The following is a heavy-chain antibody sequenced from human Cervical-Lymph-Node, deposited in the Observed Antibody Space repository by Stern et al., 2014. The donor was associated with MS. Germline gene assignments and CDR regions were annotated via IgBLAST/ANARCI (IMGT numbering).Heavy chain of an antibody. J-gene: IGHJ3*01. Sequence: QVQLQESGPGLVKPSETLSLTCTVSGASISSRGFYWSWIRQHPGKGLEWIGYIYYTGSTYYNPSLKSRLTISVDTSKNQFSLRLTSVNAADTAIYYCASYDSYDSSGYSAFDVWGQGAMVTVSS. D-gene: IGHD3-22*01. V-gene: IGHV4-31*03. CDR2: IYYTGST. CDR1: GASISSRGFY. CDR3: ASYDSYDSSGYSAFDV.